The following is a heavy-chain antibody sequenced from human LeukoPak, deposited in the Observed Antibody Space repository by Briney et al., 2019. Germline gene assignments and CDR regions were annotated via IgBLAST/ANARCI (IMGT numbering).Heavy chain of an antibody. CDR1: GYSISSSYY. V-gene: IGHV4-4*07. CDR3: ARDRYYYDSSGYYQFDY. J-gene: IGHJ4*02. D-gene: IGHD3-22*01. Sequence: SETLSLTCTVSGYSISSSYYWSWIRQPAGKGLEWIGRIYTSGSTNYNPSLKSRVTMSVDTSKNQFSLKLSSVTAADTAVYYCARDRYYYDSSGYYQFDYWGQGTLVTVSS. CDR2: IYTSGST.